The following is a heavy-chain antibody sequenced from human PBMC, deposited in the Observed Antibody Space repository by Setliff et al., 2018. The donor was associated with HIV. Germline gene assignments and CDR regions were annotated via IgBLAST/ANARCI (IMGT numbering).Heavy chain of an antibody. CDR1: EYAFSNYW. Sequence: PGESLKISCVGSEYAFSNYWIGWVRQMPGKGLGWMGIIYPRDSKIRYSPSFQGQVTFSVDKSLNTAYLQWSSLKVSDSAIYYCVRYDVYEYGYQVFDIWGQGTTVTVSS. J-gene: IGHJ3*02. D-gene: IGHD5-12*01. CDR3: VRYDVYEYGYQVFDI. CDR2: IYPRDSKI. V-gene: IGHV5-51*01.